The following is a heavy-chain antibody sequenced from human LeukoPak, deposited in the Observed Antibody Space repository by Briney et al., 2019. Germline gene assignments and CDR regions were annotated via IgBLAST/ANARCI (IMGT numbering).Heavy chain of an antibody. CDR3: ASEGGYCSSTSCLSPRAFDI. Sequence: GASLTVSCKASGYTFTGYYMHWVRQAPGKGLLWMGWINLNRGGTNYAQKIQGRVTMTRDTSISTAYMELSRLRSDDTAVYYCASEGGYCSSTSCLSPRAFDIWGQGTMVTVSS. CDR2: INLNRGGT. J-gene: IGHJ3*02. D-gene: IGHD2-2*01. CDR1: GYTFTGYY. V-gene: IGHV1-2*02.